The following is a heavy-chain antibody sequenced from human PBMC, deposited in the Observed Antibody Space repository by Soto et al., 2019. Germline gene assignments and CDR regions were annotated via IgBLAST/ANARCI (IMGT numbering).Heavy chain of an antibody. Sequence: GGSLRLSCAVSGFIFRNNGVSWVRQAPGKGLEWVSSIGVNDGATYYADSVKGRFTISRDNAKNSLYLQMNSLRAEDTAVYYCARDGTYYYDSSGYSYFDYWGQGTLVTVS. J-gene: IGHJ4*02. CDR1: GFIFRNNG. CDR3: ARDGTYYYDSSGYSYFDY. CDR2: IGVNDGAT. V-gene: IGHV3-48*04. D-gene: IGHD3-22*01.